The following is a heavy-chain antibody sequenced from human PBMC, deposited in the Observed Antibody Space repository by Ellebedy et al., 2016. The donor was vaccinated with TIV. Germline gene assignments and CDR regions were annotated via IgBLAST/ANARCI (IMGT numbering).Heavy chain of an antibody. CDR3: ARGVGVVTYNPSYWYFDL. Sequence: SVKVSCXASGGTSSSYAISWVRQAPGQGLEWMGGIIPIFGTANYAQKFQGRVTITADKSTSTAYMELSSLRSEDTAVYYCARGVGVVTYNPSYWYFDLWGRGTLVTVSS. J-gene: IGHJ2*01. CDR1: GGTSSSYA. CDR2: IIPIFGTA. V-gene: IGHV1-69*06. D-gene: IGHD4-23*01.